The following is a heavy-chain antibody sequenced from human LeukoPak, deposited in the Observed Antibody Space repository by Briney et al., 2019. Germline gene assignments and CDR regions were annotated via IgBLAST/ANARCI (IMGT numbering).Heavy chain of an antibody. Sequence: SETLSLTCAVYGGSFSGYYWSWIRQPPGKGLEWIGEINHSGSTNYNPSLKSRVTISVDTSKNQFSLKLSSVTAADTAVYYCARGGGSGSYPTYYFDYWGQGTLVTVSS. V-gene: IGHV4-34*01. CDR3: ARGGGSGSYPTYYFDY. D-gene: IGHD3-10*01. CDR1: GGSFSGYY. CDR2: INHSGST. J-gene: IGHJ4*02.